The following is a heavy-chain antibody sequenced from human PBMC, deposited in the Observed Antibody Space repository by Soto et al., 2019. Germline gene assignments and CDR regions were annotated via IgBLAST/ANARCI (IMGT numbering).Heavy chain of an antibody. D-gene: IGHD4-17*01. V-gene: IGHV1-18*01. CDR1: GGTFSSYA. CDR3: ARDEKGYGDRHDY. CDR2: IISYYGTT. J-gene: IGHJ4*02. Sequence: GASVKVSCKASGGTFSSYAISWVRQAPGQGLEWMGWIISYYGTTNYAQKLQGRVTMTTDTSTSTAYMELRSLRSDDTAVYYCARDEKGYGDRHDYWGQGTLVTVSS.